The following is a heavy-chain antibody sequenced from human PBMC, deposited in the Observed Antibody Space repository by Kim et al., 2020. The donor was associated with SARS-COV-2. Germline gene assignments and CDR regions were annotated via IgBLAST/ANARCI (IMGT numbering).Heavy chain of an antibody. Sequence: SETLSLTCTVSGGSISSYYWSWIRQPPGKGLEWIGYIYYSGSTNYNPSLKSRVTISVDTSNNQFSLKLSSVTAADTAVYYCARDVRSPRDFWSGYGGSRWFDPWGQGTLVTVSS. D-gene: IGHD3-3*01. J-gene: IGHJ5*02. CDR3: ARDVRSPRDFWSGYGGSRWFDP. CDR1: GGSISSYY. V-gene: IGHV4-59*01. CDR2: IYYSGST.